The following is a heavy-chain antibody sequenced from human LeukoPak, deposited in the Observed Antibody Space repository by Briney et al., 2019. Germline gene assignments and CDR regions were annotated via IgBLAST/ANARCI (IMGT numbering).Heavy chain of an antibody. CDR1: GYTFTNFA. D-gene: IGHD1-14*01. Sequence: GASVKVSCKASGYTFTNFALHWVRQAPGQRLEWMGWTNGATGNTRFSQDFQGRLTIAIDASASTAYIELSSLRSEDMAVYYCARSPGGNARTWLDYWGQGTLVTVSS. J-gene: IGHJ4*02. CDR2: TNGATGNT. V-gene: IGHV1-3*02. CDR3: ARSPGGNARTWLDY.